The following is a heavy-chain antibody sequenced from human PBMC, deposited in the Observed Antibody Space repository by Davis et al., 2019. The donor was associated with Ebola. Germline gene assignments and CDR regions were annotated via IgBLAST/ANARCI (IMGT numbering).Heavy chain of an antibody. CDR1: GFTFSSYS. D-gene: IGHD2-15*01. V-gene: IGHV3-48*04. CDR2: ISSSSSTI. Sequence: GESLKISCAASGFTFSSYSMNWVRQAPGKGLEWVSYISSSSSTIYYADSVKGRFTISRDNAKNSLYLQMNSLRAEDTAVYYCARGVAGAFDIWGQGTMVTVSS. CDR3: ARGVAGAFDI. J-gene: IGHJ3*02.